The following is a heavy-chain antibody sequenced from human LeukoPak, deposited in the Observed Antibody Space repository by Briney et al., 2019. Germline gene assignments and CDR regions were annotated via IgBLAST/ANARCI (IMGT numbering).Heavy chain of an antibody. CDR2: ISYDGSNK. V-gene: IGHV3-30*03. Sequence: PGGSLRLSCAASGFTFSSYAMSWVRQAPGKGLEWVAVISYDGSNKYYADSVKGRFTISRDNSKNTLYLQMNSLRAEDTAVYYCARDIPNNWGLGYWGQGTLVTVSS. CDR1: GFTFSSYA. CDR3: ARDIPNNWGLGY. J-gene: IGHJ4*02. D-gene: IGHD7-27*01.